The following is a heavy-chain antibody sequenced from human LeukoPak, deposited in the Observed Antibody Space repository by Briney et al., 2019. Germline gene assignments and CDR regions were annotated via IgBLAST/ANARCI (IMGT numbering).Heavy chain of an antibody. J-gene: IGHJ6*03. D-gene: IGHD3-10*01. V-gene: IGHV4-59*01. Sequence: SETLSLTCTVSGGSISNYYWSWIRQPPGKGLEWIGYIYYSGSTNYNPSLKSRVTISVDTSKNQFSLKLSSVTAADTAVYYCARGGSTMVRGVMDVWGKGTTVTISS. CDR1: GGSISNYY. CDR2: IYYSGST. CDR3: ARGGSTMVRGVMDV.